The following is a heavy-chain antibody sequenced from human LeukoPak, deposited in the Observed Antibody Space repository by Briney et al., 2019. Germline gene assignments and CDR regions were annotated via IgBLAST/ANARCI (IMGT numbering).Heavy chain of an antibody. CDR2: IKQDGSEK. V-gene: IGHV3-7*01. CDR3: AGGIAMVRGGDV. J-gene: IGHJ6*04. CDR1: GLTFSTYW. Sequence: PGGSLRLSCAASGLTFSTYWMTWVRQAPGKGLEWVANIKQDGSEKNYVDSVKGRFTIFRDNAKNSLYLQMNSLRVEDTAVYYCAGGIAMVRGGDVWGKGTTVTVSS. D-gene: IGHD3-10*01.